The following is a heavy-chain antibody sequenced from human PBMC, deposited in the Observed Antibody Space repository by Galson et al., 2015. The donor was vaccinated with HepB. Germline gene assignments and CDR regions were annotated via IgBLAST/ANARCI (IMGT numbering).Heavy chain of an antibody. Sequence: SVKVSCKASGGTFSSYAISWVRQAPGQGLEWMGGIIPIFGTANYSQKFQGRVTITADKSTSTAYMELSSLRSEDTAVYYCARSGGDSSGYYCFDYWGPGTLVTVSS. CDR3: ARSGGDSSGYYCFDY. CDR2: IIPIFGTA. J-gene: IGHJ4*02. CDR1: GGTFSSYA. V-gene: IGHV1-69*06. D-gene: IGHD3-22*01.